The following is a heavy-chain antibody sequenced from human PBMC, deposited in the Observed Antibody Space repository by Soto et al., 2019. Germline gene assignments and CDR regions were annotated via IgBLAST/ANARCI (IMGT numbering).Heavy chain of an antibody. V-gene: IGHV1-3*01. CDR3: ARSIVVLTAADY. CDR2: INAGNGNT. Sequence: QVQLVQSGAEVKKPWASVKVSCKASGYTFTSYAMHWVRQAPGQRLEWMGWINAGNGNTKYSQKFQGSVTITRDTSGSTAYMELSSLSAEDTAVYYCARSIVVLTAADYWGQGTLVTVSS. D-gene: IGHD2-21*02. J-gene: IGHJ4*02. CDR1: GYTFTSYA.